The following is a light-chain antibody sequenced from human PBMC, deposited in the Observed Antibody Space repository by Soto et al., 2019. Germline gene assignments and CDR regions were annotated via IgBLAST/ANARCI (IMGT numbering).Light chain of an antibody. J-gene: IGKJ5*01. Sequence: VMTQTPLSLSVAPGQPASISCKSSQSLLHITGETFLFWYHQKPGQPPKLLICWASTREFGVPDRFSGSGSGTHFTLTISSLQAEDVAVYYCQQYYSNPITFGQGTRLEIK. CDR3: QQYYSNPIT. V-gene: IGKV4-1*01. CDR1: QSLLHITGETF. CDR2: WAS.